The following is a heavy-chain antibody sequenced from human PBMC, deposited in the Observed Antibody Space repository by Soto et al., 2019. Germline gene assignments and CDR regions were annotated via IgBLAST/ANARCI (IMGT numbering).Heavy chain of an antibody. D-gene: IGHD3-10*01. J-gene: IGHJ3*01. Sequence: EVHLLESGGGLEQPGGSRRLSCAASGFTFGIYGMTWVRQAPGRGLEWVSSITASGDSTYYADSVKGRFTISRDNSRNTLYLQMNNLRVEDTAEYYCARDDSARMMRGISRWGQGTMVTVSS. V-gene: IGHV3-23*01. CDR1: GFTFGIYG. CDR3: ARDDSARMMRGISR. CDR2: ITASGDST.